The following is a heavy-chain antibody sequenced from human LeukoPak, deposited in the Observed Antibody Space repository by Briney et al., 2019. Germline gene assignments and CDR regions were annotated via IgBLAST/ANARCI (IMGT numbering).Heavy chain of an antibody. V-gene: IGHV5-51*01. CDR1: GYRFTSYW. CDR3: ARRNYDILTGYYNDYFDY. D-gene: IGHD3-9*01. J-gene: IGHJ4*02. CDR2: IYPSDSDA. Sequence: GESLKISCKASGYRFTSYWIGWLRQMPGKGLEWVGIIYPSDSDARYSPSFQGQVTISADKSINTAYLQWSSLKASDTAMYYCARRNYDILTGYYNDYFDYWGQRTLVTVSS.